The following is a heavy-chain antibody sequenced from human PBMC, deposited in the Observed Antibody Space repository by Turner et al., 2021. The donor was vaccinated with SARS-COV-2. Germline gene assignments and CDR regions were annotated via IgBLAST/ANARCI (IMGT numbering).Heavy chain of an antibody. CDR1: GDTVSTNSCAGNGIA. V-gene: IGHV6-1*02. CDR3: ARGIMSPFDL. J-gene: IGHJ3*01. CDR2: TYYRSKWYY. D-gene: IGHD3-16*01. Sequence: QVHLQRSGPGLVKPSETFSFPCALPGDTVSTNSCAGNGIAWNWIRRYASGGLEWLGRTYYRSKWYYEYAVSVRSRATITADKSKNHFSLQLQSVTLEDTAVYYCARGIMSPFDLWGQGTMVTVSS.